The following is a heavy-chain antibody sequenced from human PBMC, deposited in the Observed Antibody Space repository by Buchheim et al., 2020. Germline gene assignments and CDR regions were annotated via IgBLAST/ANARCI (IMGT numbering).Heavy chain of an antibody. CDR3: STERNFDAVSGYYYHFGMDV. D-gene: IGHD3-3*01. V-gene: IGHV3-15*07. J-gene: IGHJ6*02. Sequence: EAQLVESGGGVIQPGGPLRLSCAASGFSFNNVWMNWVRQAPGKGLEWVGRIQSNSDGGSTDYAAPAKGRFAISRDDSKKMLYLQMNSLKTEDTAMYYCSTERNFDAVSGYYYHFGMDVWGQGT. CDR1: GFSFNNVW. CDR2: IQSNSDGGST.